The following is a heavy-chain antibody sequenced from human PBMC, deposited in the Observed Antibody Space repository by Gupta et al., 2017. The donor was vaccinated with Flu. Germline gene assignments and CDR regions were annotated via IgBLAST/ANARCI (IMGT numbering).Heavy chain of an antibody. Sequence: DVLLVESGGGLVQPGRSLTLACATSGFDFGDYAMTWVRQAPGKGLEWIGFIRNKPDGGTTENAASLKDRVIISRDDSKQIAYLHMNDLTTADTAVYYCSRVNEVQFLSFDSWGQGTLVTVSS. CDR3: SRVNEVQFLSFDS. CDR2: IRNKPDGGTT. J-gene: IGHJ5*01. D-gene: IGHD3-16*02. V-gene: IGHV3-49*04. CDR1: GFDFGDYA.